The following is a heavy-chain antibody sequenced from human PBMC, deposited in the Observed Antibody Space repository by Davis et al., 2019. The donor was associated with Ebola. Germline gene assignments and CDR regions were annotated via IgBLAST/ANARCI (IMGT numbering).Heavy chain of an antibody. D-gene: IGHD4-17*01. Sequence: GGSLRLSCAASGFTFSSYAISWVRQAPGKGLEWVSVIYSGGSTYYADSVKGRFTISRDNSKNTLYLQMNSLRAEDTAVYYCARVDGDYYYGMDVWGQGTTVTVSS. V-gene: IGHV3-66*01. J-gene: IGHJ6*02. CDR2: IYSGGST. CDR1: GFTFSSYA. CDR3: ARVDGDYYYGMDV.